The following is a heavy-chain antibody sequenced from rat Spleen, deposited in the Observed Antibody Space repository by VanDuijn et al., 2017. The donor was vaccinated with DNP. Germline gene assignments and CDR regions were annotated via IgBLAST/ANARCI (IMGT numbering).Heavy chain of an antibody. CDR1: GFSLTNYT. CDR2: ISSGGTT. CDR3: ARSLATVVPTGAMDV. Sequence: QVQLKESGPGLVQPSQTLSLTCTVSGFSLTNYTVSWVRQPPGKGLEWIAAISSGGTTYYNSALKSRLSISRDTSKSQVFLKMNSVQTEDSAMYFCARSLATVVPTGAMDVWGQGTSVTVSS. D-gene: IGHD1-3*01. V-gene: IGHV2-6*01. J-gene: IGHJ4*01.